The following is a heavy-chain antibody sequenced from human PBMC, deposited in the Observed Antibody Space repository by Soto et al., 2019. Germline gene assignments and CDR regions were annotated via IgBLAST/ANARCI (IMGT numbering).Heavy chain of an antibody. CDR2: SRDKPQGYST. Sequence: GGSLRLSCAGSVFTLSDHYIDWVRQAPGKGLEWVGRSRDKPQGYSTAYAASVKGRFTTSRDESKNSAYLQMNSLKTEDTAVYYCVRATYFSDSSGYTRCLDYWGQGTLVTVSS. CDR1: VFTLSDHY. J-gene: IGHJ4*02. CDR3: VRATYFSDSSGYTRCLDY. V-gene: IGHV3-72*01. D-gene: IGHD3-22*01.